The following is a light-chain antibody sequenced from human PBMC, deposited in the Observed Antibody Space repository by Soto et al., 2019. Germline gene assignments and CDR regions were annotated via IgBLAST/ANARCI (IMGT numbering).Light chain of an antibody. CDR3: SSYTSITTVV. J-gene: IGLJ2*01. V-gene: IGLV2-14*01. CDR2: EVF. Sequence: QSVLTQPASVSGSPGQSITISCTGSTNDIGRYNYVSWYQQHPAKAPKLLIYEVFNRPSGISNRFSGSKSDNTASLTISGLQAEDEGHYYCSSYTSITTVVFGGGTKVTVL. CDR1: TNDIGRYNY.